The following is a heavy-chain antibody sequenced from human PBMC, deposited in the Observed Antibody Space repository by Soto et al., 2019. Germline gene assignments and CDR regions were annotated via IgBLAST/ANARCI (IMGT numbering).Heavy chain of an antibody. J-gene: IGHJ4*02. CDR3: RRGTADGSGSYYIDS. Sequence: EVQLEESGGGLVQPGGSLRLSCDASGFTFSDYDMHWVRQAPGKGLEWVSAVGTEGDTYYPDFVKVRFTVSRDNGTSSLFLYINTHSAGDTAGYYCRRGTADGSGSYYIDSWGQGTLVNVSS. V-gene: IGHV3-13*01. D-gene: IGHD3-10*01. CDR1: GFTFSDYD. CDR2: VGTEGDT.